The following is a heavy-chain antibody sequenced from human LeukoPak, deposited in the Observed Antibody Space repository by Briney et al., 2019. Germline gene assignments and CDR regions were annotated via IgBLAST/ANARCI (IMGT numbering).Heavy chain of an antibody. D-gene: IGHD2-2*01. CDR1: GFSLSTIGVG. CDR2: IYWDDDK. CDR3: AHSGAYCSSTSCPPLLDY. J-gene: IGHJ4*02. V-gene: IGHV2-5*02. Sequence: EAGPTLVNPTQTLTLTCTFPGFSLSTIGVGVGWIRQPPGKALEWLALIYWDDDKRYSPSLKSRLTITKDTSKNQVVLTMTNMDPVDTATYYCAHSGAYCSSTSCPPLLDYWGQGTLVTVSS.